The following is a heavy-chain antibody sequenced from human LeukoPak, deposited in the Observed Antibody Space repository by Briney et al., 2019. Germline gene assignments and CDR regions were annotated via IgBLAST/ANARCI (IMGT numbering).Heavy chain of an antibody. CDR3: ARSRIQLWNSPFDY. Sequence: SETLSLTCTVSGGSISSGGYYWSWIRQHPGKGLEWIGYIYYSGSTYYNPSLKSRVTTSVDTSKNQFSLKLSSVTAADTAVYYCARSRIQLWNSPFDYWGQGTLVTVSS. J-gene: IGHJ4*02. CDR2: IYYSGST. CDR1: GGSISSGGYY. V-gene: IGHV4-31*03. D-gene: IGHD5-18*01.